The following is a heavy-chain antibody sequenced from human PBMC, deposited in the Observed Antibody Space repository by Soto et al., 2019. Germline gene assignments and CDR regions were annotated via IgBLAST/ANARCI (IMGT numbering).Heavy chain of an antibody. CDR1: GYSFTRFW. D-gene: IGHD3-22*01. CDR2: IYPGDSDT. J-gene: IGHJ6*02. V-gene: IGHV5-51*01. Sequence: GESLKISCKASGYSFTRFWIGWVRQMPEKGLEWLGTIYPGDSDTRYSPSFQGQVTISADKSISTAYLQWSSLKASDTAIYYCARHPYDSSGHYYYYYGMDVWGQGTTVTVSS. CDR3: ARHPYDSSGHYYYYYGMDV.